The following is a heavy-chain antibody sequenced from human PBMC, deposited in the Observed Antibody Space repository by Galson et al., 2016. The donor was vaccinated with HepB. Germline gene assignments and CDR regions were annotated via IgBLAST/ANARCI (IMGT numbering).Heavy chain of an antibody. CDR2: IGAHNDRT. V-gene: IGHV1-18*01. Sequence: SVKVSCKASGYNFRIFGITWVRQAPGQGLEWMGWIGAHNDRTNYAPKFQGRVTMTTDTSTSTAYVELRSLKSDDTAVYYCARAGAAVTTHLDLWGQGTPVAVSS. CDR1: GYNFRIFG. J-gene: IGHJ5*02. CDR3: ARAGAAVTTHLDL. D-gene: IGHD4-17*01.